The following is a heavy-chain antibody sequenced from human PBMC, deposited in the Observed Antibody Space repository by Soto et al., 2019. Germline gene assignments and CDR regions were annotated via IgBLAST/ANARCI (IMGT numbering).Heavy chain of an antibody. J-gene: IGHJ4*02. CDR1: VFTFSIYA. V-gene: IGHV3-23*01. CDR2: ISGSGGST. D-gene: IGHD1-26*01. Sequence: GGSLRLSCEASVFTFSIYAMSWFRQAPGKGLEWVSAISGSGGSTYYADSVKGRFTISRDNSKNTLCLQMNSLRAEDTAVYYCAKVIVGALGFDYWGQGTLVTVSS. CDR3: AKVIVGALGFDY.